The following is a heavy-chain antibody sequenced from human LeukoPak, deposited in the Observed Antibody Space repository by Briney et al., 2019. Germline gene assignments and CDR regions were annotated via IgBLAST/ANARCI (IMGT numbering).Heavy chain of an antibody. J-gene: IGHJ4*02. Sequence: PGGSLRLSCAASGFTFSSYGMHWVRQAPGKGLEWVAVIWYDGSNKYYADSVKGRFTISRDNSKNTLYLQMNSLRAEDTAVYYCARDRLYYDSSGVGFDYWGQGTLVTVSS. V-gene: IGHV3-33*01. D-gene: IGHD3-22*01. CDR1: GFTFSSYG. CDR2: IWYDGSNK. CDR3: ARDRLYYDSSGVGFDY.